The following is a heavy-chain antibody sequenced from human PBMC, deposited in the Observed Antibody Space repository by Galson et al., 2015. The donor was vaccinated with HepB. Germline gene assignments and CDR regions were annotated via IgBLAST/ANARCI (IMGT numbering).Heavy chain of an antibody. CDR2: IIPIIAIT. CDR1: GVSFSSTG. J-gene: IGHJ5*02. CDR3: ARDFGLQRGDYFHP. V-gene: IGHV1-69*04. Sequence: SVKVSCKASGVSFSSTGFNWVRQAPGHGLEWMGRIIPIIAITNYAQKFQGRVTITADKSTSTSYMELSSLRSEDTAIYYCARDFGLQRGDYFHPWGQGTLVTVSS. D-gene: IGHD4-17*01.